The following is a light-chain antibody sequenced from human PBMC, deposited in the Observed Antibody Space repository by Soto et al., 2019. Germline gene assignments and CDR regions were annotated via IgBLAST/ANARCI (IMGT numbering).Light chain of an antibody. CDR1: QRVSSSY. Sequence: EIVLTQSPGTLSLSPGKRATLSCRASQRVSSSYLAWYQQKPGQAPRLLIYGASSRATGIPDRFSGSGSGTDFTLTISRLEPEDFAVYYCQQYGSSRLTFGGGTKVEIK. V-gene: IGKV3-20*01. CDR2: GAS. CDR3: QQYGSSRLT. J-gene: IGKJ4*01.